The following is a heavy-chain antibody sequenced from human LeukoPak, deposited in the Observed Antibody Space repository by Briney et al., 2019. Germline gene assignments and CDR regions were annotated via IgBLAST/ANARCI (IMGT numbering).Heavy chain of an antibody. Sequence: SETLSLTCTVSGGSISSYYWSWIRQPAGKGLEWIGRIYTSGGTNYNPSLKSRVTMSVDTSRNQFSLKLSSVTAADTAVYYCARGRQSVVVPAAIWGGYYGMDVWGQGTTVTVSS. J-gene: IGHJ6*02. CDR3: ARGRQSVVVPAAIWGGYYGMDV. CDR2: IYTSGGT. D-gene: IGHD2-2*02. V-gene: IGHV4-4*07. CDR1: GGSISSYY.